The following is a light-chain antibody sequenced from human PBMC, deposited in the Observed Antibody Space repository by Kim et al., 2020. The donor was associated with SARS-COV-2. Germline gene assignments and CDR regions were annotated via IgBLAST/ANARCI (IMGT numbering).Light chain of an antibody. V-gene: IGKV1-5*03. CDR3: QQYHYYTT. J-gene: IGKJ1*01. CDR2: KAS. CDR1: QSICSW. Sequence: SASVGDSVTIPCRASQSICSWMAWYQQKPGKAPQLLLYKASYLKSGVPSRFSGSVSGTEFTLSISSLHPDDFATYYCQQYHYYTTFGQGTKVDIK.